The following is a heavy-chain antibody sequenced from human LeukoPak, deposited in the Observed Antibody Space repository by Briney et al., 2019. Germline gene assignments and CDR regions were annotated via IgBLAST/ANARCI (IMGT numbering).Heavy chain of an antibody. D-gene: IGHD7-27*01. CDR1: GGSISSSSYY. Sequence: PSETLSLTCTVSGGSISSSSYYWGWIRQPPGKGLEWIGEINHSGSTNYNPSLKSRVTISVDTSKNQFSLKLSSVTAADTAVYYCARQELGINYWGQGTLVTVSS. J-gene: IGHJ4*02. CDR3: ARQELGINY. CDR2: INHSGST. V-gene: IGHV4-39*01.